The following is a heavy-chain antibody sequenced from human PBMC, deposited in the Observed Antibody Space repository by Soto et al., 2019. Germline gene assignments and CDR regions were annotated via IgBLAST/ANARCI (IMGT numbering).Heavy chain of an antibody. CDR2: ISYDGSNK. D-gene: IGHD2-15*01. V-gene: IGHV3-30-3*01. Sequence: PGGSLRLSCAASGFTFSSYAMHWVRQAPGKGLEWVAVISYDGSNKYYADSVKGRFTISRDNSKNTLYLQMNSLRAEDTAVYYCAKDGWFRPHDYWGQGTLVTVSS. CDR3: AKDGWFRPHDY. CDR1: GFTFSSYA. J-gene: IGHJ4*02.